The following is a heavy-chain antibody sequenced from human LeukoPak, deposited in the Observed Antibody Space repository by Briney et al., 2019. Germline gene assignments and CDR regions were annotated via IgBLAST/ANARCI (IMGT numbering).Heavy chain of an antibody. V-gene: IGHV3-9*01. CDR1: GFTFSNNW. J-gene: IGHJ3*02. CDR3: AKDIPTMIVVAPGAFDI. Sequence: PGGSLRLSCAASGFTFSNNWMHWVRQAPGKGLEWVSGISWNSGSIGYADSVKGRFTISRDNAKNSLYLQMNSLRAEDTALYYCAKDIPTMIVVAPGAFDIWGQGTMVTVSS. CDR2: ISWNSGSI. D-gene: IGHD3-22*01.